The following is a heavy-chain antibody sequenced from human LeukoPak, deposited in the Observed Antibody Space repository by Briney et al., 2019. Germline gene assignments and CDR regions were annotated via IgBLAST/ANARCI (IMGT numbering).Heavy chain of an antibody. CDR2: IYSGGST. J-gene: IGHJ4*02. CDR1: GFTVSSNY. Sequence: PGGSLRLSCAASGFTVSSNYMSWVRQAPGKGLEWVSVIYSGGSTYYADSVKGRFTISRHNSKNTLYLQMNSLRAEDTAVYYCARLYDYVWGSYRYTEVGYFDYWGQGTLVTVSS. D-gene: IGHD3-16*02. CDR3: ARLYDYVWGSYRYTEVGYFDY. V-gene: IGHV3-53*01.